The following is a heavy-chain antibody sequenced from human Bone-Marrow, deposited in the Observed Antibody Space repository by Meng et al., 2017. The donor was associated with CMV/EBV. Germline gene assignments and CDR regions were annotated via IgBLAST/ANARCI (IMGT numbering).Heavy chain of an antibody. V-gene: IGHV1-2*02. J-gene: IGHJ5*02. CDR2: INPNSGGT. Sequence: ASVKVSCKASGYTFTGYYMHWVRQAPGQGLEWMGWINPNSGGTNYAQKFQGRVTMTRDTSISTAYMELSRLRSDDTAVYYCAREGALWTGDTIFGVVIQDNNWFDHWGQGTLVTV. CDR1: GYTFTGYY. D-gene: IGHD3-3*01. CDR3: AREGALWTGDTIFGVVIQDNNWFDH.